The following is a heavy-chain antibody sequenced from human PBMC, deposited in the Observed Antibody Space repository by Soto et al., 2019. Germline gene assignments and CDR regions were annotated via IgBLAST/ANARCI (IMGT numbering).Heavy chain of an antibody. CDR1: GFTFSDYV. V-gene: IGHV3-33*01. D-gene: IGHD2-8*01. J-gene: IGHJ4*02. Sequence: QVQLVESGGGVVQPGSSLRLSCAASGFTFSDYVIHWFRQAPGKGLEWVAVIWFDGSNEYYADSVKGRFSISRDNSKNTLYLQMNSLSVEDTALYYCARYGYCADGVCNYYFDFWGQGTLVTVSS. CDR3: ARYGYCADGVCNYYFDF. CDR2: IWFDGSNE.